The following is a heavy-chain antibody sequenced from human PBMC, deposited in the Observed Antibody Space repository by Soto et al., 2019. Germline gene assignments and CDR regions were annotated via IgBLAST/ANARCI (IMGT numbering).Heavy chain of an antibody. CDR3: ARDSGYDYGEIDAFDI. J-gene: IGHJ3*02. V-gene: IGHV1-18*01. CDR2: ISAYNGNA. D-gene: IGHD4-17*01. Sequence: GASVKVSCKASGYTFTSYGISWVRQAPGQGLEWMGWISAYNGNANHAQKLQGRVTMTTDTSTSTAYMELRSLRSDDTAVYYCARDSGYDYGEIDAFDIWGQGTMVTVSS. CDR1: GYTFTSYG.